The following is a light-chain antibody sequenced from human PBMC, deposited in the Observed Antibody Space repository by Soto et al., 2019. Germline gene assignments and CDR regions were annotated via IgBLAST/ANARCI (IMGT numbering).Light chain of an antibody. CDR1: SGHSSYA. Sequence: QPVLIQSPSASASLGASVKLTCTLSSGHSSYAIAWHQQRPEKGPRYLMKLNSDGSHSKGDGIPDRFSGSSSGAERYLTISSLQSEDEADYYCQTWVTGIQVFGGGTKLTVL. CDR3: QTWVTGIQV. V-gene: IGLV4-69*01. CDR2: LNSDGSH. J-gene: IGLJ2*01.